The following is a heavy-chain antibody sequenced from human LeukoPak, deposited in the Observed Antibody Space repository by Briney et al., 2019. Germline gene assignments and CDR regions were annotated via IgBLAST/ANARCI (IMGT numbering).Heavy chain of an antibody. J-gene: IGHJ4*02. D-gene: IGHD2-15*01. Sequence: GGSLRLSCAASGFTFSSRWMSWVRQAPGKGLEWVANTKHDGSEKYYVDSVKGRFTISRDNAKNSLYLQMNSLRVDDTAVYYCARDSDGYDLWGQGTLVTVSS. CDR1: GFTFSSRW. CDR2: TKHDGSEK. CDR3: ARDSDGYDL. V-gene: IGHV3-7*01.